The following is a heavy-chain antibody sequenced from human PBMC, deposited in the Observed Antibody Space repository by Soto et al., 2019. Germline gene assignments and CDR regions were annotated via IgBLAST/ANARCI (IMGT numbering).Heavy chain of an antibody. D-gene: IGHD6-19*01. CDR3: VKDRGYSSGRYDY. CDR1: GFTFSSSW. CDR2: VSGDGSST. V-gene: IGHV3-74*01. J-gene: IGHJ4*02. Sequence: GGSLRLSCAASGFTFSSSWMHWVRQAPGKGLVWVSRVSGDGSSTNYADSVKGRFTISRDNSKNTLYLQMNSLRAEDTAVYYFVKDRGYSSGRYDYWGQGSSVTGSS.